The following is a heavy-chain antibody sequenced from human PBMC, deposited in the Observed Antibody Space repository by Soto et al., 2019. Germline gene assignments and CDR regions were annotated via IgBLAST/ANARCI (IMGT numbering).Heavy chain of an antibody. Sequence: DVQLVESGGGLVQPGGSLRLSCAASGFTFRSYNMNWVRQAPGKGLDWLSYISSSSSTIYYADSVKGRFTISRDNAKNSLYQQMNSLRDDDTAMYYCARGGTIAVTTIGDYWGQGTLVTVSS. CDR1: GFTFRSYN. CDR3: ARGGTIAVTTIGDY. V-gene: IGHV3-48*02. D-gene: IGHD5-12*01. J-gene: IGHJ4*01. CDR2: ISSSSSTI.